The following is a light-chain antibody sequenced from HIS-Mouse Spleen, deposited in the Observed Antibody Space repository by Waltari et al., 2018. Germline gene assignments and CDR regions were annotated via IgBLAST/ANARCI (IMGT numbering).Light chain of an antibody. CDR2: KDR. CDR1: ALPKQY. V-gene: IGLV3-25*03. Sequence: SYELTQPPSVSVSPGQTARITCSGDALPKQYAYWYQQKPGQAPVLGIYKDRERPSGSPERFSGSSSGTTVTLTISGVQAEDEADYYCQSADSSGTYSVVFGGGTKLTVL. J-gene: IGLJ2*01. CDR3: QSADSSGTYSVV.